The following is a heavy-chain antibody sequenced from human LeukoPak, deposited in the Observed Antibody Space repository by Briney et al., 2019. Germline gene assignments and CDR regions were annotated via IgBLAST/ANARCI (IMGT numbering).Heavy chain of an antibody. CDR1: GFTFNNYW. CDR2: IRQDGSEK. Sequence: GGSLRLSCAASGFTFNNYWMSWVRQAPGKGLEWVANIRQDGSEKYYVDSVKGRFTISRDNAKNSLYLQMNSLRAEDTAVYYCARDGLYCSSTSCYGRYWGQGTLVTVSS. V-gene: IGHV3-7*01. D-gene: IGHD2-2*01. J-gene: IGHJ4*02. CDR3: ARDGLYCSSTSCYGRY.